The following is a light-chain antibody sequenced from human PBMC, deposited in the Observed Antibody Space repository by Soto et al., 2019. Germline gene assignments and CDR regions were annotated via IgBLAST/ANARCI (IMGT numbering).Light chain of an antibody. J-gene: IGLJ2*01. CDR3: ASYSSSETPVV. CDR2: DVT. V-gene: IGLV2-14*03. CDR1: ARDIGGYQF. Sequence: QSALTQPASVSGSPGQSITISCTGTARDIGGYQFVSWYQQHPDKAPKLIIVDVTKRPSVISSRFSASKSGTTASLTISGLLPEDEAQYYSASYSSSETPVVFGGGTKLTVL.